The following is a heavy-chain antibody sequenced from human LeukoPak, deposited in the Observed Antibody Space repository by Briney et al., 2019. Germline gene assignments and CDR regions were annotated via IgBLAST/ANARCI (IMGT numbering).Heavy chain of an antibody. Sequence: PGGSLRLSCAASGFTVSSYWMSWVRQAPGKGLEWVANIKQDGREKYYVDSVKGRFTISRDNAKNSLYLQRNSLRAEDTAVYYCARVEDYDILTGFDYWGQGTLVTVSS. CDR1: GFTVSSYW. D-gene: IGHD3-9*01. CDR2: IKQDGREK. J-gene: IGHJ4*02. CDR3: ARVEDYDILTGFDY. V-gene: IGHV3-7*01.